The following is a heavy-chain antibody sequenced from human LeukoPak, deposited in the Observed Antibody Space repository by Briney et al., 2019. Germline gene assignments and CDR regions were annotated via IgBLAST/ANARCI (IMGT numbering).Heavy chain of an antibody. CDR2: TRNKANSYTT. CDR1: GFTFSDHY. CDR3: ARAGGGAKDAFDI. V-gene: IGHV3-72*01. D-gene: IGHD1-26*01. Sequence: GGSLRLSCAASGFTFSDHYMDWVCQAPGKGLEWVGRTRNKANSYTTEYAASVKGRFTISRDDSKNSLYLQMNSLKTEDTAVYYCARAGGGAKDAFDIWGQGTMVTVSS. J-gene: IGHJ3*02.